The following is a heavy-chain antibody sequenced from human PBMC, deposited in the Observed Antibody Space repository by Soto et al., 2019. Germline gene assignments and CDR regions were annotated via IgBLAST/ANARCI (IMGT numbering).Heavy chain of an antibody. CDR1: GFIFSSYA. J-gene: IGHJ4*02. Sequence: GGSLRLSCAASGFIFSSYAMSWVRQAPGKGLEWVSAISGSGGSTYYADSVRGRFTISRGNSKSTVYLQMNRLRGDDTAIYYCAKAISDYYAPPAYWGQGPQVTVSS. CDR2: ISGSGGST. CDR3: AKAISDYYAPPAY. V-gene: IGHV3-23*01. D-gene: IGHD3-22*01.